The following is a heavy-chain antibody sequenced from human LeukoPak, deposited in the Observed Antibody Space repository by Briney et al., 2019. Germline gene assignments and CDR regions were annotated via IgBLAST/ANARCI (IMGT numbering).Heavy chain of an antibody. J-gene: IGHJ4*02. D-gene: IGHD6-19*01. CDR1: GGCISIDY. V-gene: IGHV4-59*08. Sequence: SETLSLTCTVSGGCISIDYWSWIRQPPGKGLEWIGYISYSGSTNYNPSLKSRVTILKDTSKNQFSLKVSSVTAADTAVYYCARHWSSSGWLIDYWGQGTLVTVSS. CDR3: ARHWSSSGWLIDY. CDR2: ISYSGST.